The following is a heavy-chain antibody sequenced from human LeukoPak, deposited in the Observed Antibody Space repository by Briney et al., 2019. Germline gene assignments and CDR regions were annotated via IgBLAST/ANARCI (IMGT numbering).Heavy chain of an antibody. D-gene: IGHD1-1*01. J-gene: IGHJ4*02. V-gene: IGHV3-7*01. CDR2: IKQDGSEK. CDR3: AYYHVNEEPPTF. CDR1: GFMFSTYW. Sequence: GGSLRLSCAASGFMFSTYWMSWVRQAPGKGLEWVANIKQDGSEKDYVDSVKGRFTVSRDNSKNMLYLQMNSLRAEDTAVYYCAYYHVNEEPPTFWGQGTLVTVSS.